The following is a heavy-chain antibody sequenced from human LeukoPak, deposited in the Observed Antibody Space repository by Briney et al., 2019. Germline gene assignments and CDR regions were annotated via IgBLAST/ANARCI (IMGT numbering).Heavy chain of an antibody. V-gene: IGHV3-23*05. CDR3: AKDHPSSGWPAFES. J-gene: IGHJ4*02. CDR2: VNNNNNP. CDR1: GCSLSYYA. D-gene: IGHD6-19*01. Sequence: GGSLRLSCAASGCSLSYYAMSWVRQAPGKGLEWVASVNNNNNPYYADSVRGRFTISRDTSTNTVYLQMNNLRAGDTAIYYCAKDHPSSGWPAFESWGQGTLVTVSS.